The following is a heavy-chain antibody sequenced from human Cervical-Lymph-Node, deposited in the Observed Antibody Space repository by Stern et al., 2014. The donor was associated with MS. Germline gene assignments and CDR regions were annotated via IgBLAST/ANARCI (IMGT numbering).Heavy chain of an antibody. D-gene: IGHD3-16*01. CDR2: IDTDGTIT. CDR3: TRDIGGAAGY. CDR1: GFTFSGYW. V-gene: IGHV3-74*01. J-gene: IGHJ4*02. Sequence: EVQLVESGGGSVQPGASLTLSCAASGFTFSGYWMHWVRQAPGKGLEWVSRIDTDGTITSYADSVKGRFTISRDNAKNTLFLQMHSLRAEDTALYYCTRDIGGAAGYWGQGTLVNVSS.